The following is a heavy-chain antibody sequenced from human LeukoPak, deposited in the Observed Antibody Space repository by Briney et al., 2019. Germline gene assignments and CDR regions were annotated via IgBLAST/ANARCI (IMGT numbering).Heavy chain of an antibody. CDR2: ISAYDGNT. CDR3: ARDPKNSGWFDP. D-gene: IGHD6-25*01. Sequence: EASVKVSCKASGYTFASHGISWVRQAPGQGLEWMGWISAYDGNTNYAQKLQGRVTMTTDTSTSTAYMELRSLRSDGTAVYYCARDPKNSGWFDPWGQGTLVTVSS. V-gene: IGHV1-18*01. CDR1: GYTFASHG. J-gene: IGHJ5*02.